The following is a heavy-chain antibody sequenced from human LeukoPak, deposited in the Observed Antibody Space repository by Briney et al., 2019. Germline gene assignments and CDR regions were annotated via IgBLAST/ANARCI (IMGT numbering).Heavy chain of an antibody. V-gene: IGHV1-2*06. D-gene: IGHD2-2*01. CDR2: IHPNSGDT. CDR3: ARDEDVGDCTTTSCGWFDP. Sequence: ASVKVSCKASGYTFSGYYMNWVRQAPGQGLEWMGRIHPNSGDTKYAQKFQGRVTMTRDTSISTAYLELSRLTSDDTAVYYSARDEDVGDCTTTSCGWFDPWGQGTLVTVSS. CDR1: GYTFSGYY. J-gene: IGHJ5*02.